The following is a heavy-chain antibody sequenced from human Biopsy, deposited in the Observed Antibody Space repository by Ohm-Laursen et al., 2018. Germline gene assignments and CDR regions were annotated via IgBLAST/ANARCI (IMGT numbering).Heavy chain of an antibody. D-gene: IGHD2-8*01. CDR2: INCKTGAT. Sequence: ATVKISCHASSYTFTDYNIHWMRQAPGQGLEWLGYINCKTGATNYAQKFQGTVTMTRDTSISTAYLALGSLRSADTAIYYCARDPLNGHKHFDYWGQGSLVTVSS. V-gene: IGHV1-2*02. J-gene: IGHJ4*02. CDR1: SYTFTDYN. CDR3: ARDPLNGHKHFDY.